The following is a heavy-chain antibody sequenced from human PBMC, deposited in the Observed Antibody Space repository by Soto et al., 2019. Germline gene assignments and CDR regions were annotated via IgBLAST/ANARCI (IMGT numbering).Heavy chain of an antibody. J-gene: IGHJ6*02. CDR2: IYYSGST. D-gene: IGHD1-20*01. CDR3: ARAYKWTEYKQNYYYYGMDV. V-gene: IGHV4-59*01. Sequence: SSETLSLTCTVSGGSISSYYWSWIRQPPGKGLEWIGYIYYSGSTNYNPSLKSRVTISVDTSKNQFSLKLSSVTAADTAVYYCARAYKWTEYKQNYYYYGMDVWGQGTTVTVSS. CDR1: GGSISSYY.